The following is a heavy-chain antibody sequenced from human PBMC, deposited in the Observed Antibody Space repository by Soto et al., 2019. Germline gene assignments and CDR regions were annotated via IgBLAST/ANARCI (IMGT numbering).Heavy chain of an antibody. V-gene: IGHV4-59*11. D-gene: IGHD1-26*01. Sequence: SETLSLTCTVSGGSISSHYWSWVRQAPGKGLEWIGHIYYRGSTSYNPSLRSRSTISVDTSNNQFSLKLNSVTTADTAVYYCARDGREASGMDVWGQGPNVTVSS. CDR3: ARDGREASGMDV. CDR2: IYYRGST. J-gene: IGHJ6*02. CDR1: GGSISSHY.